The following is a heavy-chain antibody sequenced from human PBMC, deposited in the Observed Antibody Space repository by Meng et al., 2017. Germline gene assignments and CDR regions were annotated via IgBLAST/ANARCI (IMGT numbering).Heavy chain of an antibody. D-gene: IGHD3-10*01. CDR3: TTGRYYYGSGSYSDSYGMDV. CDR1: GFTFSNAW. J-gene: IGHJ6*02. V-gene: IGHV3-15*01. Sequence: SCAASGFTFSNAWMSWVRQAPGKGLEWVGRIKSKTDGGTTDYAAPVKGRFTISRDDSKNTLYLQMNSLKTEDTAVYYCTTGRYYYGSGSYSDSYGMDVWGQGTTVTVSS. CDR2: IKSKTDGGTT.